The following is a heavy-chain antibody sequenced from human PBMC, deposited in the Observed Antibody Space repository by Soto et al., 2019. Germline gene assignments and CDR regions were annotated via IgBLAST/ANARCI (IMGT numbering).Heavy chain of an antibody. J-gene: IGHJ6*02. Sequence: PSETLSLTCTVSGGSISSYYWSWIRQPAGKGLEWIGRIYTSGSTNYNPSLKSRVTMSVDTSKNQFSLKLSSVTAADTAVYYCARARAAAGTGFDYYYYGMDVWRQGTTVTVSS. CDR3: ARARAAAGTGFDYYYYGMDV. CDR1: GGSISSYY. CDR2: IYTSGST. D-gene: IGHD6-13*01. V-gene: IGHV4-4*07.